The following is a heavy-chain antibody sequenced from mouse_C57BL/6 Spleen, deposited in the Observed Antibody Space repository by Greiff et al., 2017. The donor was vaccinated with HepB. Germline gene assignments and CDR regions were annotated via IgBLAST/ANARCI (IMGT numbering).Heavy chain of an antibody. D-gene: IGHD2-3*01. CDR2: IYPGSGST. CDR1: GYTFTSYW. Sequence: QVQLQQPGAELVKPGASVKMSCKAPGYTFTSYWITWVKQRPGQGLEWIGDIYPGSGSTNYNEKFKSKATLTVDTSSSTAYMQLSSLTSEDSAVYYCASRMGWLLTWYFDVWGTGTTVTVSS. J-gene: IGHJ1*03. V-gene: IGHV1-55*01. CDR3: ASRMGWLLTWYFDV.